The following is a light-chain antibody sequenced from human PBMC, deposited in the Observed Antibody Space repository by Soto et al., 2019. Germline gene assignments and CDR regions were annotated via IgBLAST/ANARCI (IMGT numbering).Light chain of an antibody. CDR2: DVS. J-gene: IGLJ2*01. Sequence: QSVLTQPASVSGSPGQSITISCTGTSSDVGGYNYVSWYQQHPGKAPKLMIYDVSNRPSGVPNRFSGSKSGNTASLTISGLQAEDEADYYCCSYTSSSTPVVFGGGTKLTVL. CDR1: SSDVGGYNY. CDR3: CSYTSSSTPVV. V-gene: IGLV2-14*03.